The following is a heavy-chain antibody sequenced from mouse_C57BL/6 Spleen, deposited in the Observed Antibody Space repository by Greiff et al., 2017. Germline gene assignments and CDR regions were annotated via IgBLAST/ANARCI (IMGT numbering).Heavy chain of an antibody. CDR2: IDPSDSYT. Sequence: VQLQQPGAELVMPGASVKLSCKASGYTFTSYWMHWVKQRPGQGLEWIGEIDPSDSYTNYNQKFKGKSTLTVDKSSSTAYMQLSSLTSEDSAVYYCARGGYDGGWFAYWGQGTLVTVSA. V-gene: IGHV1-69*01. D-gene: IGHD2-2*01. CDR1: GYTFTSYW. J-gene: IGHJ3*01. CDR3: ARGGYDGGWFAY.